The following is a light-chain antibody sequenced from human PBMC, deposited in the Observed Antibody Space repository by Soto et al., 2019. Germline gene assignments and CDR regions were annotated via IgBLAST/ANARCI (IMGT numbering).Light chain of an antibody. J-gene: IGLJ1*01. CDR2: EVS. CDR1: SSDVGSYNL. V-gene: IGLV2-23*02. Sequence: QSALTQPASVSGSPGQSITISCTGTSSDVGSYNLVSWYQQHPGKAPKLMIYEVSKRPSGVSNRFSGSKSGNTASLTISGLQAEDEADYYCCSYAVTSTDVFGTGTKVTVL. CDR3: CSYAVTSTDV.